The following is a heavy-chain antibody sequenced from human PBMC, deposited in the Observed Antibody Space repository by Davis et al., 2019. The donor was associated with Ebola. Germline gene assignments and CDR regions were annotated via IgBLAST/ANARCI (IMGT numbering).Heavy chain of an antibody. V-gene: IGHV1-24*01. D-gene: IGHD2-15*01. CDR3: ANIPGYSSGYEPPFFDY. J-gene: IGHJ4*02. CDR1: GHSLTELS. Sequence: ASVKVSCKVSGHSLTELSMHWVRQAPGKGLEWMGGFDREDGETIYAQKFQGRVSMTEDTSTDTAYMELSGLRPEDTAVYYCANIPGYSSGYEPPFFDYWGLGTLVTVSS. CDR2: FDREDGET.